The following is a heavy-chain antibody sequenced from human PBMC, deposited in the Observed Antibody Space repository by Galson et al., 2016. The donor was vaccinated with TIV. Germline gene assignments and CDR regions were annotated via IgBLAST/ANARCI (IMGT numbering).Heavy chain of an antibody. V-gene: IGHV3-15*01. J-gene: IGHJ4*02. CDR2: IKSNFDGGTT. Sequence: SLRLSCAASGFIFSNAWMSWVRQAPGKGLEWVGRIKSNFDGGTTDYAEPVKGRFTISRHDSKNTLFLQMNRLKTEVTAVYYCTTELGYCSGGYCYYFDYWGQGTLVTVSS. CDR3: TTELGYCSGGYCYYFDY. D-gene: IGHD2-15*01. CDR1: GFIFSNAW.